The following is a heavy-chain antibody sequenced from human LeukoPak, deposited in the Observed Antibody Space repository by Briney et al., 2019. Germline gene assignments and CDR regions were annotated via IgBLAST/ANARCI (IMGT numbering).Heavy chain of an antibody. J-gene: IGHJ4*02. CDR3: AKAGGYDSSGYYYYLDY. CDR2: INTDGSST. CDR1: GFTISSYW. Sequence: GVSLSFSCAASGFTISSYWMQWLRQAPGKGLVYVSSINTDGSSTDYADSVKGRFTTSRDTAKNTLDLQMNGLRAEATAEYSCAKAGGYDSSGYYYYLDYWGQGTLVTVAS. V-gene: IGHV3-74*01. D-gene: IGHD3-22*01.